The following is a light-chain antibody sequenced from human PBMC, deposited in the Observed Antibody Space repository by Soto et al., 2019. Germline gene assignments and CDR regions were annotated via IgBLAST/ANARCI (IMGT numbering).Light chain of an antibody. CDR1: SSDVGGYNY. V-gene: IGLV2-8*01. Sequence: QSALTQPPSASGSPGQSVTISCTGTSSDVGGYNYVSWYQQHPGKAPKLMTYEVTERPSGVPDRFSGSKSSNTASLTVSGLQADDEADYYCSSYAGSNNFVFGTGTKLTVL. J-gene: IGLJ1*01. CDR2: EVT. CDR3: SSYAGSNNFV.